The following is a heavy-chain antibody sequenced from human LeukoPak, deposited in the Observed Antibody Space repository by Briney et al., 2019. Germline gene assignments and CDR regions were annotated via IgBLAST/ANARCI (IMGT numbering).Heavy chain of an antibody. CDR3: ARIYCSGGSCYYFDY. CDR2: IYISGST. CDR1: GGSFSSHY. Sequence: SETLSLTCTVSGGSFSSHYWSWIRQPAGKGLEWIGRIYISGSTNYNPSLKSRVTMSVDTSKNQFSLKLSSVTAADTAVYYCARIYCSGGSCYYFDYWGQGTLVTVSS. J-gene: IGHJ4*02. V-gene: IGHV4-4*07. D-gene: IGHD2-15*01.